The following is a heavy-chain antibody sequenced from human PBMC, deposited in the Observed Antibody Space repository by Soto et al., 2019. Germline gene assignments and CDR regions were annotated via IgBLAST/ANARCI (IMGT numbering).Heavy chain of an antibody. V-gene: IGHV1-18*01. J-gene: IGHJ6*02. CDR3: ARDDRVVPAAYYYYGMDV. CDR2: ISAYNGNT. Sequence: QVQLVQSGAEVKKPGASVKVSCKASGYTFTSYGITWVRQAPGQGLEWMGWISAYNGNTNYAQKLQGRVTMTTDTSTSTAYMELRSLRSDDTAVYYCARDDRVVPAAYYYYGMDVWGQGTTVTVSS. CDR1: GYTFTSYG. D-gene: IGHD2-2*01.